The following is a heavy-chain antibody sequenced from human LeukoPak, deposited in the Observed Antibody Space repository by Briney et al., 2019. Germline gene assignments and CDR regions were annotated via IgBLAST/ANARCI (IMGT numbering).Heavy chain of an antibody. CDR2: IYSGGST. CDR1: EFSVGSNY. CDR3: ARNKKGDRYTYGHDS. V-gene: IGHV3-66*01. Sequence: GGSLRLSCAASEFSVGSNYMTWVRQAPGKGLEWVTVIYSGGSTYYADSVKGRFTISRDNSKNTLYLQMNSLRAEDTAVYYCARNKKGDRYTYGHDSWGQGTLVTVSS. D-gene: IGHD5-18*01. J-gene: IGHJ4*02.